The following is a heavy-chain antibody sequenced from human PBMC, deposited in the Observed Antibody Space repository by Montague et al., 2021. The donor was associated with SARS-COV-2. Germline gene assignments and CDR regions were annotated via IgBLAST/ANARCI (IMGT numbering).Heavy chain of an antibody. CDR1: GGSFSTYY. CDR3: ARVRGVNLRFGAYYYYGMDG. D-gene: IGHD3-10*01. Sequence: SETLSLTCAVYGGSFSTYYWSWIRQPPGKGLEWIGEINQSGSTNYNPSLKSRVTITVDTSKNQFSLKLSSVTAADTAVYYCARVRGVNLRFGAYYYYGMDGWGQGTTVTVSS. CDR2: INQSGST. V-gene: IGHV4-34*01. J-gene: IGHJ6*02.